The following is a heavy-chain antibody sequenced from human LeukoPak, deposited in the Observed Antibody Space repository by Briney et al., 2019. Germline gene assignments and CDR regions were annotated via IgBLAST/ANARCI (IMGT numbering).Heavy chain of an antibody. CDR1: GFTFSIYA. Sequence: GGSLRLSCAASGFTFSIYAMSWVRQAPGKGLEWVSAISGSGGSTYYADSVKGRFTISRDNSKNTLYLQMNSLRAEDTAVYYCAKVKAVARGYFDYWGQGTLVTVSS. CDR3: AKVKAVARGYFDY. V-gene: IGHV3-23*01. D-gene: IGHD6-19*01. CDR2: ISGSGGST. J-gene: IGHJ4*02.